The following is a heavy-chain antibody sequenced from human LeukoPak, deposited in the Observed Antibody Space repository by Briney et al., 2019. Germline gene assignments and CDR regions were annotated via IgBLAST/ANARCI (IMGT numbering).Heavy chain of an antibody. CDR1: GFPINSISYY. J-gene: IGHJ6*03. CDR3: ARLARITMIVVDITTPPGEDYMDV. CDR2: IYYSGST. V-gene: IGHV4-39*01. D-gene: IGHD3-22*01. Sequence: SETLSLTCSVSGFPINSISYYWRSTRQPPGKMLGLIWRIYYSGSTHYNPSLKSRVTISVVTSKNQFSLKLSSVTAADTAVYYCARLARITMIVVDITTPPGEDYMDVWGTGTTVTVSS.